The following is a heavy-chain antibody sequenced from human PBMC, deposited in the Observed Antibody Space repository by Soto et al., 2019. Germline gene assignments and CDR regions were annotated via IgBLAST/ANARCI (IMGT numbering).Heavy chain of an antibody. J-gene: IGHJ4*02. Sequence: GGSLRLSCAASRFTFSNYGMHWVRQAPGKGLEWVAIVWYDGSNKYYADSVKGRFTISRDNSKNTLYLQMNSLRAEDTAVYYCAKELTRPSPYSYDETGFDYWGQGTLVTVSS. V-gene: IGHV3-33*06. CDR3: AKELTRPSPYSYDETGFDY. D-gene: IGHD5-18*01. CDR2: VWYDGSNK. CDR1: RFTFSNYG.